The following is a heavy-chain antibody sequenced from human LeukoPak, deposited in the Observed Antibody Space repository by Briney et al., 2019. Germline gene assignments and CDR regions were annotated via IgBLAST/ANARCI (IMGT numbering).Heavy chain of an antibody. D-gene: IGHD3-10*01. J-gene: IGHJ3*02. CDR2: INPSGGSI. CDR3: ARGDVWFGELFGPNAFDI. Sequence: ASVTVSYRASGYTFTIYYMHWVRQAPGQGREWVGIINPSGGSICYAQKFQGRVTMTRDTSTSTVYMELSSLRSEDTAVYYCARGDVWFGELFGPNAFDIWGQGTMVTVSS. V-gene: IGHV1-46*01. CDR1: GYTFTIYY.